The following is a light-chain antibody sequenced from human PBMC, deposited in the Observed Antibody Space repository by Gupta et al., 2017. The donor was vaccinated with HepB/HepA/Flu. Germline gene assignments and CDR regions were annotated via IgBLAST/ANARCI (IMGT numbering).Light chain of an antibody. CDR2: GAS. J-gene: IGKJ4*01. V-gene: IGKV3-20*01. Sequence: EIVLTQSPGTLSLSPGERATLSCRASQSVSSSYLAWYQKKPGQAPRLLIYGASSRATGIPDRFRGSGSGTDFTLTISRLEPEDFAVYYCQQYGSSPPVTFGGGTKVESK. CDR1: QSVSSSY. CDR3: QQYGSSPPVT.